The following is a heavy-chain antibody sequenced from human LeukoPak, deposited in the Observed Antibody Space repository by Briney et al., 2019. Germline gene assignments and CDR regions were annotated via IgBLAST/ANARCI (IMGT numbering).Heavy chain of an antibody. CDR1: GGSISSSSYY. CDR3: ARATGYLGFDY. CDR2: INHSGST. V-gene: IGHV4-39*07. D-gene: IGHD3-9*01. J-gene: IGHJ4*02. Sequence: SETLSLTCTVSGGSISSSSYYWGWIRQPPGKGLEWIGEINHSGSTNYNPSLKSRVTISVDTSKNQFSLKLSSVTAADTAVYYCARATGYLGFDYWGQGTLVTVSS.